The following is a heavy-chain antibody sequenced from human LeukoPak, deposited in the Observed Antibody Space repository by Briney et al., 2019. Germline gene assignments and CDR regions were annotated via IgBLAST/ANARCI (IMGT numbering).Heavy chain of an antibody. Sequence: ASVKVSCKVSGYTLTELSMHWVRQAPGKGLEWMGGFDPEDGETIYAQKFQGRVTMTEDTSTDTAYMELSSLRSEDTAVYYCATFAGRDLFLPWDYWGQGTLVTVSS. CDR3: ATFAGRDLFLPWDY. CDR1: GYTLTELS. D-gene: IGHD2-15*01. V-gene: IGHV1-24*01. CDR2: FDPEDGET. J-gene: IGHJ4*02.